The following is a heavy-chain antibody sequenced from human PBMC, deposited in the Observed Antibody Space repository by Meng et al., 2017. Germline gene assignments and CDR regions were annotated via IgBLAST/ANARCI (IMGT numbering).Heavy chain of an antibody. CDR3: ARVLDPVLVEFDY. CDR2: INHSGST. V-gene: IGHV4-34*01. J-gene: IGHJ4*02. Sequence: QVQLATWGAALLKPSETLSACCAVYGGSFSGYYWSWIRQPPGKGLEWIGEINHSGSTNYNPSLKSRVTISVDTSKNQFSLKLSSVTAADTAVYYCARVLDPVLVEFDYWGQGTLVTVSS. D-gene: IGHD3/OR15-3a*01. CDR1: GGSFSGYY.